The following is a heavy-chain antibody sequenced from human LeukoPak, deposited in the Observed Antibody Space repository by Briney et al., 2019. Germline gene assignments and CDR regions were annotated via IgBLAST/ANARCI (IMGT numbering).Heavy chain of an antibody. Sequence: GGSLRLSCKGSGFSFSTSWIHWVRQAPGKGLVWVSRINPDYSGTDYADSVRGRFTISGDNAKNTVFLQMNSLRAEDTAVYYCARPPDGLANAFDIWGLGTMVTVSS. CDR2: INPDYSGT. CDR3: ARPPDGLANAFDI. J-gene: IGHJ3*02. D-gene: IGHD2-8*01. CDR1: GFSFSTSW. V-gene: IGHV3-74*01.